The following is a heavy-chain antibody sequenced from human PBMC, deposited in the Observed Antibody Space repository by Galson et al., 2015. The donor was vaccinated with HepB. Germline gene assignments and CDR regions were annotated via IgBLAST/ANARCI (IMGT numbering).Heavy chain of an antibody. J-gene: IGHJ4*02. CDR2: ISYDGSNK. CDR3: AKDAVLYSCRWYYFDY. Sequence: SLRLSCAASGFTFRSYAMHWVRQAPGKGLEWVAVISYDGSNKYYADSVKGRFTISRDNSKNTVYLQMNSLRAEDTAVYYCAKDAVLYSCRWYYFDYCVQGTLVTVSS. V-gene: IGHV3-30*18. D-gene: IGHD6-13*01. CDR1: GFTFRSYA.